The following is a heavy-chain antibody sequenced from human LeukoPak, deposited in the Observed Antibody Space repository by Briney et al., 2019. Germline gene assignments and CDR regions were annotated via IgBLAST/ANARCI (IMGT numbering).Heavy chain of an antibody. V-gene: IGHV3-74*01. CDR3: ARDLGLAAAWGLNWFDP. CDR1: GFSFSSYW. J-gene: IGHJ5*02. D-gene: IGHD6-13*01. CDR2: INSDGSST. Sequence: GGSLRLSCAASGFSFSSYWMHWVRQAPGKGLVWVSRINSDGSSTSYADSVKGRFTISRDNAKNTLYLQMNSLRAEDTAVYYCARDLGLAAAWGLNWFDPWGQGTLVTVSS.